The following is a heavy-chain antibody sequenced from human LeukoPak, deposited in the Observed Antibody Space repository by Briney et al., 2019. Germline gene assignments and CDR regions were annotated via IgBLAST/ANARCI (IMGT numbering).Heavy chain of an antibody. CDR3: AKGGYCSSTSCYVGWFDP. Sequence: PGGSLRLSCIVSGLTSSIFEMNWVRQAPGKGLEWVSVISGGGGSTYYADSVKGRFTISRDNSKNTLFLQMNSLRAEDTAVYYCAKGGYCSSTSCYVGWFDPWGQGTLVTVSS. J-gene: IGHJ5*02. CDR1: GLTSSIFE. CDR2: ISGGGGST. V-gene: IGHV3-23*01. D-gene: IGHD2-2*01.